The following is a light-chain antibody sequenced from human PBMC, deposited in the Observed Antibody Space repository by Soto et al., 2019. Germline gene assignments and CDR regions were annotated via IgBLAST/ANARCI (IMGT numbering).Light chain of an antibody. Sequence: QSALTQPASVSGSPGQSITISCTGTSSDVGAYNYVSWYQQHPGKAPKLIIFEVSNRPSWVSNRFSGYKSGNTASLTISGLQAEDEADYYCSSYTTTSTPLYVFGTGTKLTVL. CDR3: SSYTTTSTPLYV. J-gene: IGLJ1*01. V-gene: IGLV2-14*01. CDR1: SSDVGAYNY. CDR2: EVS.